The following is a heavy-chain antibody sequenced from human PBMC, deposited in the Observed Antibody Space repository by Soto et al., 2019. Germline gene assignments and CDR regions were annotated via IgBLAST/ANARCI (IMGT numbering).Heavy chain of an antibody. CDR1: GGSISSSSYY. V-gene: IGHV4-39*01. CDR3: ARRASGFLVTMVRGVNSDNWYFDL. Sequence: QLQLQESGPGLVKPSETLSLTCTVSGGSISSSSYYWGWIRQPPGKGLEWIGSIYYSGSTYYNPSLKSRVTISVDTSKNQFSLKLSSVTAADTAVYYCARRASGFLVTMVRGVNSDNWYFDLWGRGTLVTVSS. J-gene: IGHJ2*01. CDR2: IYYSGST. D-gene: IGHD3-10*01.